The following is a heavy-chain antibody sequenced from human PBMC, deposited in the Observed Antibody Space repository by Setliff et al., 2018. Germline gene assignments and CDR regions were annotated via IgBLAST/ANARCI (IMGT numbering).Heavy chain of an antibody. V-gene: IGHV1-46*01. Sequence: ASVTVSCKASGYVFTGYYIHWVRHAPGQGFEWMGSVNPRTGSTAYAARFQGRITMTRDTSATTVYMTLGSLRSDDTAVYFCARDAVSNFDRGDSPAYWGRGTLVTVSS. CDR1: GYVFTGYY. CDR2: VNPRTGST. J-gene: IGHJ4*02. CDR3: ARDAVSNFDRGDSPAY. D-gene: IGHD2-21*01.